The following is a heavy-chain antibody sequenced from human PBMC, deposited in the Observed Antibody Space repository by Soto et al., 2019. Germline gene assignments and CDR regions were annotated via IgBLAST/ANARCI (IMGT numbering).Heavy chain of an antibody. D-gene: IGHD5-18*01. CDR2: INHSGST. Sequence: SETLSLTCAVYGGSFIGYYWSWIRQPPGKGLEWIGEINHSGSTNYNPSLKSRVTISVDTSKNQFSLKLRSVTAADTAVYYCARVKQLWLRAFDYWGQGTLVTVSS. CDR1: GGSFIGYY. V-gene: IGHV4-34*01. CDR3: ARVKQLWLRAFDY. J-gene: IGHJ4*02.